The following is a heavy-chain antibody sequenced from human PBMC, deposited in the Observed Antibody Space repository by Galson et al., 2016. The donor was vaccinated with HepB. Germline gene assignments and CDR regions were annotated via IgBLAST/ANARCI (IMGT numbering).Heavy chain of an antibody. CDR1: VYTFTKYY. CDR2: INPSDGIA. V-gene: IGHV1-46*01. J-gene: IGHJ6*03. Sequence: SVKVSCKASVYTFTKYYMQWVRQAPGQGLQWMGIINPSDGIASYAQKFQGRVTMTRDTSTSTVYMELSSLRFDDTAVYYCARRDYDFYMDVWGKGTTVTVSS. CDR3: ARRDYDFYMDV. D-gene: IGHD5-24*01.